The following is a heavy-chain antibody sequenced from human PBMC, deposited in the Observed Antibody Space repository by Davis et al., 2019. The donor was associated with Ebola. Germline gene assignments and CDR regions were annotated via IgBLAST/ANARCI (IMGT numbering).Heavy chain of an antibody. CDR3: VRGGYSHRVLGSATNWFDT. Sequence: PGGSLRLSCTASGLPFNDSEMNWVRQAPGKGLEWISFISSRSSSKYYADSVKGRFIISRDNAKNSLFLQMNSLRVDDTAVYYCVRGGYSHRVLGSATNWFDTWGQGTLVTVSS. D-gene: IGHD5-18*01. J-gene: IGHJ5*02. CDR1: GLPFNDSE. V-gene: IGHV3-48*03. CDR2: ISSRSSSK.